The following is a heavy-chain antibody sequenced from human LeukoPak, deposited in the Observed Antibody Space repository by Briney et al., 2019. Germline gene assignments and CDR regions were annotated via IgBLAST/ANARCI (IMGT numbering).Heavy chain of an antibody. CDR3: VKSRGWLQYFLDH. J-gene: IGHJ4*02. V-gene: IGHV3-23*01. Sequence: GGSLRLSCAASGFTFSDHALNWVRQAPGKGLEWVSDISGIGGTTNYADSVKGRFTISRDNSKNTLYLQLNSLRPEDTAVYYCVKSRGWLQYFLDHWGQGTLVTVSS. D-gene: IGHD5-24*01. CDR2: ISGIGGTT. CDR1: GFTFSDHA.